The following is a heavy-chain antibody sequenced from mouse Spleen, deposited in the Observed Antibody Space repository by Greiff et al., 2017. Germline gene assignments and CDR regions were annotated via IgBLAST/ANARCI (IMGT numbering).Heavy chain of an antibody. CDR1: GYTFTDYY. V-gene: IGHV1-26*01. D-gene: IGHD1-1*01. J-gene: IGHJ2*01. CDR2: INPNNGGT. Sequence: VQLQQSGPELVKPGASVKISCKASGYTFTDYYMNWVKQSHGKSLEWIGDINPNNGGTSYNQKFKGKATLTVDKSSSTAYMELRSLTSEDSAVYYCARGGTVVAYYFDYWGQGTTLTVSS. CDR3: ARGGTVVAYYFDY.